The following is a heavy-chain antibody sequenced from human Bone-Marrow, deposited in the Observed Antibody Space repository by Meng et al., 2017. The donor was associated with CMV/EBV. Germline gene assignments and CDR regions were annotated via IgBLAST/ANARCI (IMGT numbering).Heavy chain of an antibody. CDR3: ATDPDGDYDFDY. Sequence: GESLKISCAASGFTFNNYAMNWVRQAPGKGLEWVSHINSGSNNIGYADSVRGRFTISRDIAGNSLHLQMNSLRVEDTGVYYCATDPDGDYDFDYWGQGHLVNVSS. CDR1: GFTFNNYA. V-gene: IGHV3-48*04. D-gene: IGHD4-17*01. J-gene: IGHJ4*02. CDR2: INSGSNNI.